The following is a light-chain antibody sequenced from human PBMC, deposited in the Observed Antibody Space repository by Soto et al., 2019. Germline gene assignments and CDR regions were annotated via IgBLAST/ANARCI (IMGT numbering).Light chain of an antibody. V-gene: IGKV1-5*03. CDR2: KAS. CDR1: QSISSW. CDR3: QHYNTYPWT. J-gene: IGKJ1*01. Sequence: DIQMTQSPSTLSSSVGDRFTITFRASQSISSWLAWYQQKPGKAPNLLIHKASHLESGVPSRFSGSGSGTEFTLTISSLQPGDFATYYCQHYNTYPWTFGQGTKVDIK.